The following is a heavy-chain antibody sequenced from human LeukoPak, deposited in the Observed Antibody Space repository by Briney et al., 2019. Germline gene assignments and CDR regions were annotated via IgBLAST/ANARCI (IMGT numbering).Heavy chain of an antibody. J-gene: IGHJ4*02. D-gene: IGHD3-22*01. Sequence: ASVKVSCKASGYTFTGYYMHWVRQAPGQGLQWMGWINPNSGGTNYAQKFQGRVTMTRDTSISTAYMELSRLRSDDTAVYYCARDPEIYYDSSGYRDWGQGTLVTVSS. CDR1: GYTFTGYY. CDR2: INPNSGGT. V-gene: IGHV1-2*02. CDR3: ARDPEIYYDSSGYRD.